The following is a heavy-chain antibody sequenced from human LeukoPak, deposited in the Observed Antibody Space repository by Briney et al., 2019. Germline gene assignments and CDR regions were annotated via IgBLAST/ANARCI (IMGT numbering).Heavy chain of an antibody. J-gene: IGHJ4*02. CDR1: GFTFSNYA. Sequence: GGSLRLSCAASGFTFSNYAMSWVRQAPGKGLEWVSYISSSSSTIYYADFVKGRFTISRDNAKNSLYLQMNSLRAEDTAVYYCARDPGYYGGWGQGTLATVSS. V-gene: IGHV3-48*01. CDR3: ARDPGYYGG. D-gene: IGHD3-10*01. CDR2: ISSSSSTI.